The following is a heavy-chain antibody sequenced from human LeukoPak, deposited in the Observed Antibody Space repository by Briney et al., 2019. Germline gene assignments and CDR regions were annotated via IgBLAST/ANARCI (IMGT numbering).Heavy chain of an antibody. J-gene: IGHJ4*02. V-gene: IGHV4-30-4*08. CDR1: GGSISSSSYY. D-gene: IGHD3-10*01. Sequence: SESLSLTCTISGGSISSSSYYWGWIHQPPGKGLEWIGYIYYSGSTYYNPSLKSRVTISVDTSKNQFSLKLSSVTAADTAVYYCARVWFGELSIFDYWGQGTLVTVSS. CDR3: ARVWFGELSIFDY. CDR2: IYYSGST.